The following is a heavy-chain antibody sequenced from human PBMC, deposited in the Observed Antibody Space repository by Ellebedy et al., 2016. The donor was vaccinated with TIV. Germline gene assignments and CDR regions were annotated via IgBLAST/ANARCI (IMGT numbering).Heavy chain of an antibody. CDR2: FDPEDGET. V-gene: IGHV1-24*01. J-gene: IGHJ6*02. CDR1: GYTLTELS. D-gene: IGHD6-19*01. CDR3: ATDITGAVAGYYYYGMDV. Sequence: AASVKVSCKVSGYTLTELSMHWVRQAPGKGLEWMGGFDPEDGETIYAQKFQGRVTMTEDTSTDTAYMELSSLRSEETAVYYCATDITGAVAGYYYYGMDVWGQGTTVTVSS.